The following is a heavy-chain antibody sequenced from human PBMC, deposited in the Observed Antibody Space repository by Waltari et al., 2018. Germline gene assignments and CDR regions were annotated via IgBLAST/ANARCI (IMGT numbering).Heavy chain of an antibody. CDR3: ARDAPGYAWRYFDL. CDR1: GFTVSSNY. CDR2: IYSGGST. Sequence: EVQLVESGGGLIQPGGSLRLSCAASGFTVSSNYMSWVRQAPGKGLEWVSVIYSGGSTYYADSVKGRFTISRDNSKNTLYLQMNSLRAEDTAVYYCARDAPGYAWRYFDLWGRGTLVTVSS. J-gene: IGHJ2*01. D-gene: IGHD1-20*01. V-gene: IGHV3-53*01.